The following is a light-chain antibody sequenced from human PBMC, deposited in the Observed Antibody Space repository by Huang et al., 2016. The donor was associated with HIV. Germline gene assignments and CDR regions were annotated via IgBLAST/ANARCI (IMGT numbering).Light chain of an antibody. J-gene: IGKJ3*01. CDR1: QGISNH. CDR2: DSS. Sequence: DIQMTQSPSSLSASVGDRVTITCQASQGISNHLNWYQQKVGEAPKLLIFDSSNLETWVPSRFSGSGSGTGFTFTINSLQPEDFATYYCQQYHDVSPFTFGPGTKVDFK. V-gene: IGKV1-33*01. CDR3: QQYHDVSPFT.